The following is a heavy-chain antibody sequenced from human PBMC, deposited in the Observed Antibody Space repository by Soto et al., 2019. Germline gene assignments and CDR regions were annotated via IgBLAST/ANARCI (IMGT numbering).Heavy chain of an antibody. D-gene: IGHD3-10*01. CDR1: GGSFSGYY. CDR3: ATRSGSYYNYYMDV. J-gene: IGHJ6*03. Sequence: SETLSLTCAVYGGSFSGYYWSWIRQPPGKGLEWIGEIDHSGSTNYNPSLKSRVTISVDTSKNQFSLKLSSVTAADTAVYYRATRSGSYYNYYMDVWGKGTTVPVSS. V-gene: IGHV4-34*01. CDR2: IDHSGST.